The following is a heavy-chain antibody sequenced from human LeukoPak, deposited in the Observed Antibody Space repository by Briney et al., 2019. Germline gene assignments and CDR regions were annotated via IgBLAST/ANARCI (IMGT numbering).Heavy chain of an antibody. CDR2: IGTSSGGT. D-gene: IGHD3-10*01. CDR3: ASDYMRGYGSDV. J-gene: IGHJ6*02. CDR1: GLIFSDFY. V-gene: IGHV3-11*06. Sequence: GGSLRLSCAASGLIFSDFYMYWIRQAPGKGLEWVSYIGTSSGGTTYADSVKGRFTVSRDNAKNSLYLQMNNLRAEDTAVYYCASDYMRGYGSDVWGQGTTVTVSS.